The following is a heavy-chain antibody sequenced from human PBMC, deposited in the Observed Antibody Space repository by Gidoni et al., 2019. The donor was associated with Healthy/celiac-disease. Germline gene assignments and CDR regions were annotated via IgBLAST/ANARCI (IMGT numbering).Heavy chain of an antibody. CDR3: ARDYILDY. D-gene: IGHD3-10*01. V-gene: IGHV3-30*03. CDR2: ISYDGSNK. Sequence: QVQLVESGGGVVQPGRSLSLSCAASGFTFSSYGMHWVRQAPGKGLEWVAVISYDGSNKYYADSVKGRFTISRDNSKNTLYLQMNSLRAEDTAVYYCARDYILDYWGQGTLVTVSS. CDR1: GFTFSSYG. J-gene: IGHJ4*02.